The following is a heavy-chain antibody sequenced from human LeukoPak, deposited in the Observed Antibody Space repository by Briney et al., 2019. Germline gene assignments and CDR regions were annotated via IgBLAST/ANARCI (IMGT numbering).Heavy chain of an antibody. V-gene: IGHV4-38-2*02. CDR1: GYSIISDYY. Sequence: SETLSLTCTVSGYSIISDYYWGWVRQPPGKGLEWIGSMFHSGSTYYNPSLKSRVTISVDTSKNQFSLKLASVTAADTAVYYCVRDHPTAAGDYWGQGTLVTVS. CDR3: VRDHPTAAGDY. CDR2: MFHSGST. J-gene: IGHJ4*02. D-gene: IGHD6-25*01.